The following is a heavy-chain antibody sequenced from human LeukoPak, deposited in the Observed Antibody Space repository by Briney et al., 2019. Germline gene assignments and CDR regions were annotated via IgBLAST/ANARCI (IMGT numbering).Heavy chain of an antibody. V-gene: IGHV4-59*01. D-gene: IGHD3-22*01. Sequence: SETLSLTCSVSGGSISSYYWSWIRQPPGKGLEWIGYLYYSGSTNSNPSLKSRVTMSVDTSKNQFSLKLSSVTAADTAVYYCARDLHYDSSGYYYGIAFDIWGQGTMVTVSS. CDR2: LYYSGST. CDR3: ARDLHYDSSGYYYGIAFDI. J-gene: IGHJ3*02. CDR1: GGSISSYY.